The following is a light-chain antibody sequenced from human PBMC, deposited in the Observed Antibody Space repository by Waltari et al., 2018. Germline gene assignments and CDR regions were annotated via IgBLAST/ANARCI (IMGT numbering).Light chain of an antibody. J-gene: IGLJ3*02. Sequence: QAGLTQPPSVSKGLRQTATLTCTGNSNNIGNQGATWLQQHQGHPPKLLSYRNNNRPSGISERFSASRSGNTASLTITGLQPEDEADYYCSARDSNLIAWVFGGGTKLTVL. V-gene: IGLV10-54*04. CDR2: RNN. CDR3: SARDSNLIAWV. CDR1: SNNIGNQG.